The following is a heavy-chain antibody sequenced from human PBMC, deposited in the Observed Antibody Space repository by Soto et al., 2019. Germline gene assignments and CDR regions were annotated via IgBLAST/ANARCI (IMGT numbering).Heavy chain of an antibody. CDR3: ARPTSIYYYGMDV. CDR1: GYPFISYG. V-gene: IGHV1-18*01. CDR2: MSAYNGNT. Sequence: XAVKVSCKASGYPFISYGIIWVRQAPGQGLEWMGWMSAYNGNTNYAQKLQDRVTMTTDTSTSTAYMELRSLRSDDTAVYYCARPTSIYYYGMDVWGQGTTVTVSS. D-gene: IGHD3-16*01. J-gene: IGHJ6*02.